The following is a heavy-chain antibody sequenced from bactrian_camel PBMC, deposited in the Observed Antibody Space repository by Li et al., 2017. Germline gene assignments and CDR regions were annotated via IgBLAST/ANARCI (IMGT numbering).Heavy chain of an antibody. CDR1: GFTFSRYV. V-gene: IGHV3S40*01. Sequence: DVQLVESGGDSVQAGGSLRLSCAASGFTFSRYVMSWVRQAPGKGLEWVSHIRNDGSSTYYADSVKGQFTISRDNAKNTLYLQLNSLKTEDTAMYYCAKGWREYPIVRGQGTQVTVS. D-gene: IGHD2*01. J-gene: IGHJ4*01. CDR2: IRNDGSST.